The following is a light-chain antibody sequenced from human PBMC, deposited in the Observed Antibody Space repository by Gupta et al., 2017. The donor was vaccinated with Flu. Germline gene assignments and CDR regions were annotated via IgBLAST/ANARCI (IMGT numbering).Light chain of an antibody. CDR1: SSDVGGYNY. CDR3: GSYASSGTLV. V-gene: IGLV2-14*01. CDR2: EVS. J-gene: IGLJ3*02. Sequence: QSALTQPASVSGSPGQSITISCTGTSSDVGGYNYVSWYQQHPGKAPKLLIYEVSNRPSGVSNRFSGSKSGNTASLTISGPQAEDEADYHCGSYASSGTLVFGGGTKLTVL.